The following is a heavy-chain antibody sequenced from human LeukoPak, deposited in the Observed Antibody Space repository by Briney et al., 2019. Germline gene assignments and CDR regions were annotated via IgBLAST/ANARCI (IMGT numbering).Heavy chain of an antibody. Sequence: PGGSLRLSCAASGFTFSSYGMHWVRQAPGKGLEWVAVISYDGSNKYYADSVKGRFTISRDNSKNTLYLQMNSLRAEDTAVYYCANLRSGSYSALDYWGQGTLVTVSS. D-gene: IGHD1-26*01. J-gene: IGHJ4*02. CDR1: GFTFSSYG. V-gene: IGHV3-30*18. CDR3: ANLRSGSYSALDY. CDR2: ISYDGSNK.